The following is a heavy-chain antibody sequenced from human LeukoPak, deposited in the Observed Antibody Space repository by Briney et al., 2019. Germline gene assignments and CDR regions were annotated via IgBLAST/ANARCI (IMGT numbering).Heavy chain of an antibody. V-gene: IGHV3-23*01. Sequence: GGSLRLSCAASGFTFSSYAMSWVRQAPGKGLEWVSAISGSGGSTYYADSVKGRFTISRDNSKNTLYLQMNSLRAEDTAVYYCAKDRLLWFGERDYFDYWGQGTLVTVSS. CDR2: ISGSGGST. J-gene: IGHJ4*02. D-gene: IGHD3-10*01. CDR1: GFTFSSYA. CDR3: AKDRLLWFGERDYFDY.